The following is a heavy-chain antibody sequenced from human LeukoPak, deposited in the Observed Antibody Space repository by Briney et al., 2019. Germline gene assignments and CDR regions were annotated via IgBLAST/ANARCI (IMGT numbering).Heavy chain of an antibody. CDR2: IRYDGSNK. Sequence: GGSLRLSCAASGFTFSSYGMHWVRQAPGKGLEWAAFIRYDGSNKYYADSVKGRFTISRDNSKNTLYLQMNSLRAEDTAVYYCAKDFTIFGVVIFAFDIWGQGTMVTVSS. CDR1: GFTFSSYG. V-gene: IGHV3-30*02. CDR3: AKDFTIFGVVIFAFDI. D-gene: IGHD3-3*01. J-gene: IGHJ3*02.